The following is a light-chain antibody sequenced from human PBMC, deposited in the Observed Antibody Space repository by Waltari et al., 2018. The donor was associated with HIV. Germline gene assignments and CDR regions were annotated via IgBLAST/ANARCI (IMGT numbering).Light chain of an antibody. CDR1: SSDVGGYNY. CDR2: DVS. CDR3: CTYAASNVI. V-gene: IGLV2-8*01. J-gene: IGLJ2*01. Sequence: QSALTQPPSASGSPGQSVTISCTGTSSDVGGYNYVSWYQQHPGKAPKLMIYDVSKRPSGVPDRFSGSKSGNTASLTISGLQAEDEADYYCCTYAASNVIFGGGTKLTVL.